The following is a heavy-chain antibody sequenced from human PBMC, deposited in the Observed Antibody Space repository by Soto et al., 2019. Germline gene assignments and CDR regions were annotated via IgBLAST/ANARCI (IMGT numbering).Heavy chain of an antibody. CDR3: AREYCTNGVCYHYYYYGMDV. Sequence: HPGGSLRLSCAASGFTFSSYAMHWVRQAPGKGLEWVAVISYDGSNKYYADSVKGRFTISRDNSKNTLYLQMNSLRAEDTAVYYCAREYCTNGVCYHYYYYGMDVWGQGTTVTVSS. V-gene: IGHV3-30-3*01. D-gene: IGHD2-8*01. J-gene: IGHJ6*02. CDR2: ISYDGSNK. CDR1: GFTFSSYA.